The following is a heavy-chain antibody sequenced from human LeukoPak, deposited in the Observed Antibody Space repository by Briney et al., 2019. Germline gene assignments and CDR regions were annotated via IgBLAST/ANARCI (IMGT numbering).Heavy chain of an antibody. CDR2: IYTSGST. D-gene: IGHD3-10*01. J-gene: IGHJ5*02. Sequence: SETLSLTCTVSGGSISSYYWSWIRQPAGKGLEWIGRIYTSGSTNYNPSLKSRVTMSVDTSKNQFSLKLSSVTAADTAVYYWARDLSPGAWFDPWGQGTLVTVSS. CDR1: GGSISSYY. V-gene: IGHV4-4*07. CDR3: ARDLSPGAWFDP.